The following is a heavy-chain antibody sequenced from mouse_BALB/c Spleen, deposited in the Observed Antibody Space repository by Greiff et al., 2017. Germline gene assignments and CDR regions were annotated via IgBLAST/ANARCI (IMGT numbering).Heavy chain of an antibody. D-gene: IGHD2-1*01. V-gene: IGHV1-74*01. CDR1: GFTFTSYW. CDR2: IDRSNSET. CDR3: ARSPIYYGNYNYAMDY. J-gene: IGHJ4*01. Sequence: QVQLQQSGPGLVRPGASLTMSCTASGFTFTSYWMHWVQQTPGQGLEWIGMIDRSNSETRLNQKFKDKATFNVDKTSNTVYMQLSSLTSEDSAVYYCARSPIYYGNYNYAMDYWGQGTSVTVSS.